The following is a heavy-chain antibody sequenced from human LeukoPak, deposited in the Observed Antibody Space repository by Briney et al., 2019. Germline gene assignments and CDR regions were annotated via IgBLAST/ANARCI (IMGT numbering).Heavy chain of an antibody. J-gene: IGHJ1*01. CDR3: AIAEPGYEYFQE. V-gene: IGHV3-53*01. Sequence: GGSLRLSCAASGFTVSSNYMSWVRQAPGKGLEWVSVIYSGGSTYYADSVKGRFTISRDNSKNTLYLQMNSLRAEDTAVYHCAIAEPGYEYFQEWGQGTLATVSS. CDR2: IYSGGST. CDR1: GFTVSSNY. D-gene: IGHD1-14*01.